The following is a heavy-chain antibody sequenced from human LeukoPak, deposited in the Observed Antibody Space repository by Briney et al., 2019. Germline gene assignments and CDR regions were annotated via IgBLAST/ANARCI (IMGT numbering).Heavy chain of an antibody. J-gene: IGHJ4*02. CDR2: INSGGSST. V-gene: IGHV3-74*01. CDR1: GFTFSNYW. Sequence: GGSLRLSCAASGFTFSNYWMHWVRQAPGKGLVWVSRINSGGSSTNYAASVKGRFTISRDNAKNTLYLQMTSLRAEDTAVYYCARAPPMIVAPAMLDYWGQGTLLTVSS. CDR3: ARAPPMIVAPAMLDY. D-gene: IGHD3-22*01.